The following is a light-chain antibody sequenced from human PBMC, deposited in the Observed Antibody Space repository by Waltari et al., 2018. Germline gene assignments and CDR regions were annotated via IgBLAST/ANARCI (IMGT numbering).Light chain of an antibody. Sequence: QSALTQPASVSGSPGQAIILSCTGTRRDVGGYDYFSWYQQYPGKAPRLIIYDVYNRPSGVSNRFSGSKSDNTASLTISGLQAEDESVYYCSSYTSSGVVFGGGTKLTVL. J-gene: IGLJ2*01. CDR2: DVY. CDR1: RRDVGGYDY. CDR3: SSYTSSGVV. V-gene: IGLV2-14*01.